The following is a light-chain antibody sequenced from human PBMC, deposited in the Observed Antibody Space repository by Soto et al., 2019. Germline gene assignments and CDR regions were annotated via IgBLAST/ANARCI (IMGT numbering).Light chain of an antibody. CDR3: QQYDKWPIT. V-gene: IGKV3-15*01. Sequence: EIVLTQSPATLSVSPGERATLSCMASQSVSSNLAWYQQRSGQAPRLLVYHVTTRATGIPARFGGSGSGTDFTLTISSLQSEDFAVYYCQQYDKWPITFGQGTRLEIK. CDR1: QSVSSN. CDR2: HVT. J-gene: IGKJ5*01.